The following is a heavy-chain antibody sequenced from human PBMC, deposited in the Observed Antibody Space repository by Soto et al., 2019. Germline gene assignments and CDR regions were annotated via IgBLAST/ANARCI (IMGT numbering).Heavy chain of an antibody. CDR1: GGSISRYY. V-gene: IGHV4-59*01. CDR2: AYYSGDT. CDR3: ARDRSTYGGGGTGEVKENWFDP. D-gene: IGHD2-8*01. J-gene: IGHJ5*02. Sequence: LSLTCSVSGGSISRYYWSWIRQPPGKGLEWIGYAYYSGDTGYNPSLKSRVTMAVDTSKSQVSLKLSSVTAADTAVYYCARDRSTYGGGGTGEVKENWFDPWGQGALVTVSS.